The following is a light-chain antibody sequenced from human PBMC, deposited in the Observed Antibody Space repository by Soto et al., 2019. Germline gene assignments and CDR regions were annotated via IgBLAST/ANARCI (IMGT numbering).Light chain of an antibody. J-gene: IGKJ5*01. CDR3: QQYDSSPFT. CDR1: QSVSSTY. Sequence: EIVLTQSPGTLSLSPGERATLSCRASQSVSSTYLAWYQQKPGQAPCLLIYAASRRASGVPDRFSASGSGTDFTLTISRLEPEDFSVYYCQQYDSSPFTFGQGTRLDIK. V-gene: IGKV3-20*01. CDR2: AAS.